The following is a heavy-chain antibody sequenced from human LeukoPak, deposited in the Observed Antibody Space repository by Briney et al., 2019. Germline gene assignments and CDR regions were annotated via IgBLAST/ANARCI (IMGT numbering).Heavy chain of an antibody. CDR1: GFFFSDYY. V-gene: IGHV3-11*01. CDR3: VRAYTRGYSDDFDY. CDR2: IDGSSSNM. D-gene: IGHD3-22*01. Sequence: GGSLRLSCAASGFFFSDYYMSWMRQAPGKGLEWVSYIDGSSSNMYYADSVKGRFTISRDNAKNSLYLQTNSLRGEDTAVYYCVRAYTRGYSDDFDYWGQGTLVTVSS. J-gene: IGHJ4*02.